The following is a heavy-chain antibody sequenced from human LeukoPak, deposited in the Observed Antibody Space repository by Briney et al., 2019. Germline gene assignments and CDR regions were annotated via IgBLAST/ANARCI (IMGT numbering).Heavy chain of an antibody. CDR3: AKDRGSPGYSSSWSPSFDY. J-gene: IGHJ4*02. V-gene: IGHV3-23*01. Sequence: GGSLRLSCAASGFTFSSYAMSWVRQAPGKGLEWVSAISGSGGSTYYADSVKGRCTISRDNSKNTLYLQMNSLRAEDTAVYYCAKDRGSPGYSSSWSPSFDYWGQGTLVTVSS. CDR2: ISGSGGST. CDR1: GFTFSSYA. D-gene: IGHD6-13*01.